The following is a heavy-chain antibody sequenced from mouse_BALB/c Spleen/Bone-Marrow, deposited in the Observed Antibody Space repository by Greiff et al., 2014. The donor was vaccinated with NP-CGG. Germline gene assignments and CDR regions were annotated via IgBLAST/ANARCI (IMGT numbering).Heavy chain of an antibody. CDR3: AIYYYGSSGFAY. D-gene: IGHD1-1*01. J-gene: IGHJ3*01. CDR2: IDPANGNT. V-gene: IGHV14-3*02. CDR1: GFNIKDTY. Sequence: VQLQQSGTEKVKPGDSVKLSCTASGFNIKDTYMHWVKQRPEQGLEWIEKIDPANGNTKYDPKFQGKATITADTSSNTAYLQLSGLTSEDTAVYYCAIYYYGSSGFAYWGQGTLVTVSA.